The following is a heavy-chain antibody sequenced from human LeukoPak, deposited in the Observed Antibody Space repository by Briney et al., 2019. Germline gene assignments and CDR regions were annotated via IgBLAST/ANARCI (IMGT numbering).Heavy chain of an antibody. CDR3: ARDYGGWETPHGGMDV. CDR2: TYYRSKWYN. J-gene: IGHJ6*02. V-gene: IGHV6-1*01. CDR1: GDSVSSNSAA. D-gene: IGHD6-19*01. Sequence: SQTLSLTCAISGDSVSSNSAAWNWIRQSPSRGLEWLGRTYYRSKWYNDYAVSVKGRITINPDTSKNQFSLQLNSVTPEDTAVYYCARDYGGWETPHGGMDVWGQGTTVTVSS.